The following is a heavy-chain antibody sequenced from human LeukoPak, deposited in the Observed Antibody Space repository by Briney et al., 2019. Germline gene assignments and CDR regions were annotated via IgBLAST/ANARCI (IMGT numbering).Heavy chain of an antibody. J-gene: IGHJ4*02. CDR3: TSLIPGDSSSRDY. CDR2: IRSKANSYAT. Sequence: GGSLRLSCAASGFTFSGSAMHWVRQAFGKGLEWVGRIRSKANSYATAYAASVKGRFTISRDDSKNTAYLQMNSLKTEDTAVYYCTSLIPGDSSSRDYWGQGTLVTVSS. CDR1: GFTFSGSA. V-gene: IGHV3-73*01. D-gene: IGHD6-13*01.